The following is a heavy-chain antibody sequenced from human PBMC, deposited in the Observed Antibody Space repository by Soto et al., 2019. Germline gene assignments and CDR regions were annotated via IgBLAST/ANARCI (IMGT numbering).Heavy chain of an antibody. CDR3: ARRGYCSSTSCYLVLDY. D-gene: IGHD2-2*01. J-gene: IGHJ4*01. CDR1: GFTFSDYY. CDR2: ISSSGSTI. V-gene: IGHV3-11*01. Sequence: GGSLRLSCAASGFTFSDYYMSWIRQAPGKGLEWVSYISSSGSTIYYADSVKGRFTISRDNAKNSLYLQMNSLRAEDTAVYYCARRGYCSSTSCYLVLDYWGQEPWSPSPQ.